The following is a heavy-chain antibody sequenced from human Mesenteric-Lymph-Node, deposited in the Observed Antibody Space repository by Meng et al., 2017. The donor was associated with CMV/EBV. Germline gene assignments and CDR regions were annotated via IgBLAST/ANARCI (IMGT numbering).Heavy chain of an antibody. CDR1: GGSFSGYY. Sequence: SETLSLTCAVYGGSFSGYYWTWIRRSPGKGLEWIGEINHSGSSNYNPSLKSRVTISIDTSKNQFSLKMTSVTAADTAVYYCARGRVAARPRYYYYYGMDVWGQGTTVTVSS. CDR2: INHSGSS. D-gene: IGHD6-6*01. J-gene: IGHJ6*02. CDR3: ARGRVAARPRYYYYYGMDV. V-gene: IGHV4-34*01.